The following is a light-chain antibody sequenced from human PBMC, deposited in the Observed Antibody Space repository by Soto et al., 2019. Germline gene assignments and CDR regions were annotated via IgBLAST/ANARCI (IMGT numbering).Light chain of an antibody. J-gene: IGKJ1*01. CDR1: QSVSSSY. CDR2: GAS. Sequence: EIVLTQSPGTLSLSPGERATLSCRASQSVSSSYLAWYQQKPGQAPRLLIYGASSRATGIPGRFSGSGSGTDFTLTISRLEPEDFAVYYCQQYGSSLWTLGQGTKVEIK. V-gene: IGKV3-20*01. CDR3: QQYGSSLWT.